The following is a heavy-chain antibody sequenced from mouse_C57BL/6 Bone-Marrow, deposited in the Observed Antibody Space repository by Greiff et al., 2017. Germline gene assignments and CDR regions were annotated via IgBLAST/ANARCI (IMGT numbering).Heavy chain of an antibody. CDR3: ARHEDDYDGFAD. D-gene: IGHD2-4*01. CDR2: ISNVGGST. CDR1: GFTFSDYY. V-gene: IGHV5-12*01. Sequence: DVKLVESGGGLVQPGGSLKLSCAASGFTFSDYYMYWVRQPPEKRLEWVAYISNVGGSTYYPDTVKGRFTISRDNAKNTLYLQMSRLKSEDTAMYYCARHEDDYDGFADWGQGTLVTVSA. J-gene: IGHJ3*01.